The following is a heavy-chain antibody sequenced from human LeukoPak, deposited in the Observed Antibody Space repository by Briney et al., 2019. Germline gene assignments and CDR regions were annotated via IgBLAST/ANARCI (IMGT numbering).Heavy chain of an antibody. Sequence: SETLSLTCNVSGGSITSYYWSWIRQPPGKGLEWIGDIYYTGRTDYNSSHKSRVTISVDTSRSQFSLKLSSVTTADTAVYYCARGVGPMWGQREYYFDYWGQGTLVTVSS. J-gene: IGHJ4*02. CDR2: IYYTGRT. CDR1: GGSITSYY. CDR3: ARGVGPMWGQREYYFDY. D-gene: IGHD3-10*01. V-gene: IGHV4-59*01.